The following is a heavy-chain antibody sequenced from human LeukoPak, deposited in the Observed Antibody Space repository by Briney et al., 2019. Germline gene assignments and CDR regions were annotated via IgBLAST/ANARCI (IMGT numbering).Heavy chain of an antibody. CDR1: GDSISSSPYY. V-gene: IGHV3-23*01. Sequence: PSETLSLTCTVSGDSISSSPYYWGWIRQPPGKGLEWVSAISGSGGSTYYADSVKGRFTISRDNSKNTLYLQMNSLRAEDTAVYYCAKAAGTGYFDYWGQGTLVTVSS. D-gene: IGHD6-13*01. CDR2: ISGSGGST. CDR3: AKAAGTGYFDY. J-gene: IGHJ4*02.